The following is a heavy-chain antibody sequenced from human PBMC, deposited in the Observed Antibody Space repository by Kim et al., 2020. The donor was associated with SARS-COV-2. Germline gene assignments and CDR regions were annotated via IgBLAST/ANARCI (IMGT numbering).Heavy chain of an antibody. J-gene: IGHJ4*02. V-gene: IGHV3-9*01. CDR1: GFTFDDYA. Sequence: GGSLRLSCAASGFTFDDYAMHWVRQAPGKGLEWVSGISWNSGSIGYADSVKGRFTISRDNAKNSLYLQMNSLRAEDTALYYCATLYDILTGYPIDYWGQGTLVTVSS. CDR2: ISWNSGSI. CDR3: ATLYDILTGYPIDY. D-gene: IGHD3-9*01.